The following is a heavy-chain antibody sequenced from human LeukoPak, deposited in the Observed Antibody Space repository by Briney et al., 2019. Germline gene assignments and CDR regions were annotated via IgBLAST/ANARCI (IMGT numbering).Heavy chain of an antibody. CDR1: GASISNYY. CDR2: IYYSGST. V-gene: IGHV4-59*01. Sequence: PSQTLSLTCTVSGASISNYYWSWIRQSPGKGLEWIGHIYYSGSTNYNPSLKSRVTISVDTSKNQFSLKLSSVTAADTAVYYCASGRDLLTYFQHWSQGTLVTVSS. D-gene: IGHD1-26*01. J-gene: IGHJ1*01. CDR3: ASGRDLLTYFQH.